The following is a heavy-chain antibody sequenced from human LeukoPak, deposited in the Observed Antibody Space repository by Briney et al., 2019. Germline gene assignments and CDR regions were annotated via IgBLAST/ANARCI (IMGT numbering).Heavy chain of an antibody. V-gene: IGHV4-59*01. CDR2: IYYSGST. D-gene: IGHD3-10*01. CDR3: ARVNYGSGSYFSPHYYFDY. Sequence: SETLSLTCTVSGGSNSSYYWSWIRQPPGKGLEWIGYIYYSGSTNYNPSLKSRVTISVDTSKNQFSLKLSSVTAADTAVYYCARVNYGSGSYFSPHYYFDYWGQGTLVTVSS. CDR1: GGSNSSYY. J-gene: IGHJ4*02.